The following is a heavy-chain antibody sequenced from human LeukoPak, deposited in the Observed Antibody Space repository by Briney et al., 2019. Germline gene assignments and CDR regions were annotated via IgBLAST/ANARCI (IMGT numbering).Heavy chain of an antibody. Sequence: SETLSLTCAVSGGSISSSSYYWGWIRQPPAKGLEWIGSIYYSGSPYHHPSLKSRVTISVDTSKNQFSLKLSSVTAADTAVYYCARHRTAMVTTFDYWGQGTLVTVSS. V-gene: IGHV4-39*01. D-gene: IGHD5-18*01. J-gene: IGHJ4*02. CDR3: ARHRTAMVTTFDY. CDR2: IYYSGSP. CDR1: GGSISSSSYY.